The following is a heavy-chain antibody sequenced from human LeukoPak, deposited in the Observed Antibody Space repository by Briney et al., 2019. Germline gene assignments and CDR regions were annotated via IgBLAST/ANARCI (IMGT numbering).Heavy chain of an antibody. J-gene: IGHJ4*02. CDR2: IDYSGST. CDR3: ARATTVTTPADY. D-gene: IGHD4-17*01. CDR1: GGSIRSYH. V-gene: IGHV4-59*08. Sequence: SETLSLTCTVSGGSIRSYHWSWIRQTPGKGLEWIGYIDYSGSTNYNPSLKSRVTISVDTSKNQFSLKLSSVTAADTAVYYCARATTVTTPADYWGQGTLVTVSS.